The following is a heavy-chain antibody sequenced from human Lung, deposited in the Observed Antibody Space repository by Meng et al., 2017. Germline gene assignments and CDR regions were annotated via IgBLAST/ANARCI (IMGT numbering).Heavy chain of an antibody. CDR1: GFTFSNAW. CDR3: SGHVDY. CDR2: MKSNVDGGTV. J-gene: IGHJ4*01. V-gene: IGHV3-15*01. Sequence: VQLVESGGGFVKPGRSLRLSCAASGFTFSNAWMTWVRQAPGKGLEWIGRMKSNVDGGTVDYAAAVKGRFFISRDDSENTFYLQMNSLKTEDTAVYYCSGHVDYWGHGTLVTVSS.